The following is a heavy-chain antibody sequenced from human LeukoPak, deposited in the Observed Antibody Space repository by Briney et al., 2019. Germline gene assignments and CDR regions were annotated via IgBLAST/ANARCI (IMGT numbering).Heavy chain of an antibody. V-gene: IGHV4-31*03. Sequence: PSQTLSLTCTVSGGSISSGGYYWSWIRQHPGKGLEWIGYIYYSGSTYYNPSLKSRVTISVDTSKNQFSLKLSSVTAADTAVYYCARGYDTAMVYYSDYWGQGTLVTVSS. CDR2: IYYSGST. CDR1: GGSISSGGYY. CDR3: ARGYDTAMVYYSDY. D-gene: IGHD5-18*01. J-gene: IGHJ4*02.